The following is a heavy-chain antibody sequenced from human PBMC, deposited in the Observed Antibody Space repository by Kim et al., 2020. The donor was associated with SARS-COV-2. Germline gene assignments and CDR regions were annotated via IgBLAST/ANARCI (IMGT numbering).Heavy chain of an antibody. V-gene: IGHV3-23*01. J-gene: IGHJ4*02. CDR2: ISPHGEST. CDR1: GFTFNNQL. Sequence: GGSLRLSCAASGFTFNNQLMNWVRQAPGKGLEWVSGISPHGESTSHADPVKGRFTISRDNSKNTLLLQMDSLRADDTAIYYCASVRYWGQGTLLTVSS. CDR3: ASVRY.